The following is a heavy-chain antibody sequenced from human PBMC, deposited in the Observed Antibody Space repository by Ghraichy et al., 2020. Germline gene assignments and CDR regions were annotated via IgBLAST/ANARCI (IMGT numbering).Heavy chain of an antibody. Sequence: SQTLPLTCTVSGGSISSYYWSWIRQPPGKGLEWIGYIYYSGSTNYNPSLKSRVTISVDTSKNQFSLKLSSVTAADTAVYYCARAGGQLEYYYYYGMDVWGQGTTVTVSS. D-gene: IGHD2-2*01. CDR3: ARAGGQLEYYYYYGMDV. CDR1: GGSISSYY. J-gene: IGHJ6*02. CDR2: IYYSGST. V-gene: IGHV4-59*01.